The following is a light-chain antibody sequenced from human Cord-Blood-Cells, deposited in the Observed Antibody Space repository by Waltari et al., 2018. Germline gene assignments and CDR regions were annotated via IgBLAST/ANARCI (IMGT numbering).Light chain of an antibody. CDR2: GAS. V-gene: IGKV3-15*01. CDR1: QSVSSN. Sequence: ELVMTQSPATLSVPPGERATLSCRASQSVSSNLAWYQQTPGQAPRLLIYGASTRATGIPARFSGSGSGTEFTLTISSLQSEDFAVYYCQQYNNWPFTFGPGTKVDIK. CDR3: QQYNNWPFT. J-gene: IGKJ3*01.